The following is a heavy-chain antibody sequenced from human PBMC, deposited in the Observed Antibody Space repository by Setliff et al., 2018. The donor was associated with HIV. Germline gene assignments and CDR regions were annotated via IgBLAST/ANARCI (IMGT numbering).Heavy chain of an antibody. J-gene: IGHJ5*02. V-gene: IGHV4-4*08. D-gene: IGHD1-1*01. CDR2: IHTSGRT. CDR3: SRAAYDAVDWLDP. CDR1: SESIVSYY. Sequence: SETLSLTCAVSSESIVSYYWNWIRQPPGRGPEWIGYIHTSGRTKYNPSLKSRLTILVDTSKKQFSLRLTSVTAADTAVYYCSRAAYDAVDWLDPWGQGTLVTVSS.